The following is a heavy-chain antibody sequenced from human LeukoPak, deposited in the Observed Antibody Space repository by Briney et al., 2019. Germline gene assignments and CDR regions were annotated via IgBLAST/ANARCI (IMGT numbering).Heavy chain of an antibody. CDR3: ARVDWNWYCDL. Sequence: PSETLSLTCTVSGGSISSYYWSWIRQPPGKGLEWIGYIYYSGSTNYNPSLKSRVTISVDTSKNQFSLKLSSVTAADTAVYYCARVDWNWYCDLWGRGTLVTVSS. J-gene: IGHJ2*01. CDR1: GGSISSYY. CDR2: IYYSGST. D-gene: IGHD3-9*01. V-gene: IGHV4-59*01.